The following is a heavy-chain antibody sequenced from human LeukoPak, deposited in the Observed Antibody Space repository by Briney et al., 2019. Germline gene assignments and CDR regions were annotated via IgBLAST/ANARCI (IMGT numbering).Heavy chain of an antibody. V-gene: IGHV3-30-3*01. D-gene: IGHD5-12*01. J-gene: IGHJ6*02. CDR2: ISYDGSKK. CDR1: GFTVSSYA. Sequence: GGSLRLSCAASGFTVSSYAMHGVRQAPGKGREWGAVISYDGSKKYYADPVKGRSTISRDNSKNTPYLQMNSLRAQGTLLYYVARGGLHSYHYSGMDVWGQGTTVTVSS. CDR3: ARGGLHSYHYSGMDV.